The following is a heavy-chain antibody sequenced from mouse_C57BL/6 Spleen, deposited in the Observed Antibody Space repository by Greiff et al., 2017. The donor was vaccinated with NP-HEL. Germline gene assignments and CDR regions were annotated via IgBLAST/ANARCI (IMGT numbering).Heavy chain of an antibody. Sequence: QVQLQQPGAELVMPGASVKLSCKASGYTFTSYWMHWVKQRPGQGLEWIGEIDPSDSYTNYNQKFKGKSTLTVDKSSSTADMQLSSLTSEDSAVYYCARRGYGSSYGGAMDYWGQGTSVTVSS. CDR1: GYTFTSYW. D-gene: IGHD1-1*01. V-gene: IGHV1-69*01. CDR2: IDPSDSYT. J-gene: IGHJ4*01. CDR3: ARRGYGSSYGGAMDY.